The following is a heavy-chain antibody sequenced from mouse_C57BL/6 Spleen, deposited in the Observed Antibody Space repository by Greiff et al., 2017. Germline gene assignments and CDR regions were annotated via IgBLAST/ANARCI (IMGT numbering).Heavy chain of an antibody. Sequence: EVHLVESGEGLVKPGGSLKLSCAASGFTFSSYAMSWVRQTPAKRLEWVAYISSGGDYIYYAHTVKGRFTISRYNARNNLYLQMSSLKSEETAMYYCTRESYYDYENYFDYWGQGTTLTVSS. J-gene: IGHJ2*01. CDR2: ISSGGDYI. D-gene: IGHD2-4*01. V-gene: IGHV5-9-1*02. CDR1: GFTFSSYA. CDR3: TRESYYDYENYFDY.